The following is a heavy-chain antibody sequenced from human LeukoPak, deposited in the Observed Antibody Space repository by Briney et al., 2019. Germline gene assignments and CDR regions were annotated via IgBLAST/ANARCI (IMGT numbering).Heavy chain of an antibody. J-gene: IGHJ4*02. CDR1: GVSFNDYY. D-gene: IGHD4-17*01. CDR3: TRMTTGHDY. Sequence: PSETLSLPCAVSGVSFNDYYWSWVRQPPGKGLEWIGEINHSGYTNDSPSLKSRVTMSIDTSRKQFSLNLRSVTVADTAVYYCTRMTTGHDYWGQGTLVTVSS. V-gene: IGHV4-34*01. CDR2: INHSGYT.